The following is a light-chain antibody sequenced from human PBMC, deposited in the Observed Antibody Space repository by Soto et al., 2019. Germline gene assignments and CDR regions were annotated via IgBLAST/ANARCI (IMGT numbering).Light chain of an antibody. CDR2: DTS. CDR3: QQYENLPPT. V-gene: IGKV1-33*01. J-gene: IGKJ4*01. CDR1: QDINNF. Sequence: DNRMTQSPSSLSASVGDRITITCQASQDINNFLNWYQQKPGKAPRLLIYDTSNVEGGVPSRFSGTGSGTDFTFTISSLQPEDIATYYCQQYENLPPTFGGGTKVEIK.